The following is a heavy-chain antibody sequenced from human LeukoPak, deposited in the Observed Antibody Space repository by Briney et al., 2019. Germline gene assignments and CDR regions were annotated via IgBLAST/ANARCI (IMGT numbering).Heavy chain of an antibody. CDR1: GYTFTGYY. CDR3: ARDGPNYYYMDV. Sequence: ASVKVSCKASGYTFTGYYMHWVRQAPGQGLEWMGWINPNSGGTNYAQKFQGRVTMTRETPISTAYMELSRLRSDDTAVYYCARDGPNYYYMDVWGKGTTVTVSS. V-gene: IGHV1-2*02. J-gene: IGHJ6*03. CDR2: INPNSGGT.